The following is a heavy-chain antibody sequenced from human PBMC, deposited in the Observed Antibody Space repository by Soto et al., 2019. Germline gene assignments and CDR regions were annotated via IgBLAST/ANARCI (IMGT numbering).Heavy chain of an antibody. Sequence: PGGSLRLSCAASGFTFSDYYMSWIRQAPGKGLEWVSYISSSGSTIYYADSVKGRFTISRDNAKNSLYLQMNSLRAEDTAVYYWARDPADYTILPGYYRYFDSWGQGPLVPVSS. D-gene: IGHD3-9*01. CDR2: ISSSGSTI. CDR3: ARDPADYTILPGYYRYFDS. V-gene: IGHV3-11*01. CDR1: GFTFSDYY. J-gene: IGHJ4*02.